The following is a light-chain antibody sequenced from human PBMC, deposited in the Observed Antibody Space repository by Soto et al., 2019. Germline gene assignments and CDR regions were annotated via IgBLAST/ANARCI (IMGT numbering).Light chain of an antibody. J-gene: IGKJ1*01. CDR2: DAT. CDR3: HQYGSTPWT. V-gene: IGKV3D-20*01. Sequence: VVLTQFPGTLSLSPGETATLSCGASQRVSNNFLGWYQQKPGLPPRLLIYDATSRANGIPERFSGRGSGTHFPLTISRLEPEDFAVYYCHQYGSTPWTFGRGTKVEMK. CDR1: QRVSNNF.